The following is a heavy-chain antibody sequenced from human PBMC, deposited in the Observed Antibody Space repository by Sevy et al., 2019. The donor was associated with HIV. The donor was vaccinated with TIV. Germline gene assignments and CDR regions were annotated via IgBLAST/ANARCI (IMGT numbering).Heavy chain of an antibody. CDR1: GFTVSSNY. CDR3: ASLRGGYYPDY. CDR2: IYSGGNT. D-gene: IGHD3-22*01. V-gene: IGHV3-53*01. Sequence: GGSLRLSCAVSGFTVSSNYMSWVRQAPGKGLEWVSVIYSGGNTNYADSVKGRVTISRDNSKNTLYLQMNSLRAEDTAVYYCASLRGGYYPDYWGQGTLVTVSS. J-gene: IGHJ4*02.